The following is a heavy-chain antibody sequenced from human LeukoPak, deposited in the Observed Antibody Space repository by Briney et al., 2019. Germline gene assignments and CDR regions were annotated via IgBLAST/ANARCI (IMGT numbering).Heavy chain of an antibody. CDR2: MNPNSGNT. V-gene: IGHV1-8*01. CDR3: ARAMGSSGFYPFWY. Sequence: ASVKVSCKTSEYTFTSYDINWVRQATGQGLEWMGWMNPNSGNTGYAQKFQGRVTMTRNTSLSTAYIELSSLRSDDTAMYYCARAMGSSGFYPFWYWGQGTLVTVSS. CDR1: EYTFTSYD. D-gene: IGHD3-22*01. J-gene: IGHJ4*02.